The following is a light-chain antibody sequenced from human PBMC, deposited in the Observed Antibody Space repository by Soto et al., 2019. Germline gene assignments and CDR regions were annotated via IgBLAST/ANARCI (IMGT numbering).Light chain of an antibody. Sequence: EIVLTQSPGTLSSSPGERATLSCRASQSVSSSYLAWYQQKPGQAPRLLIYGASSRATGIPDRFSGSGSGTEFTLTISRLEPEDFAVYYCQQYGSSPPAFGPGTKVDIK. J-gene: IGKJ3*01. CDR3: QQYGSSPPA. CDR2: GAS. V-gene: IGKV3-20*01. CDR1: QSVSSSY.